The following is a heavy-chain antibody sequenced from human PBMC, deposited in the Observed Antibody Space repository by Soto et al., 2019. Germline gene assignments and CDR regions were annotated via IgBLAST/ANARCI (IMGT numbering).Heavy chain of an antibody. D-gene: IGHD6-19*01. CDR2: ISWNSGSI. CDR1: GFTFDDYA. CDR3: AKLQGGRLAFDI. V-gene: IGHV3-9*01. Sequence: PGGSLRLSCAASGFTFDDYAMHWVRQAPGKGLEWVSGISWNSGSIGYADSVKGRFTISRDNAKNSLYLQMNSLRAEDTALYYCAKLQGGRLAFDIWGQGTMVTVSS. J-gene: IGHJ3*02.